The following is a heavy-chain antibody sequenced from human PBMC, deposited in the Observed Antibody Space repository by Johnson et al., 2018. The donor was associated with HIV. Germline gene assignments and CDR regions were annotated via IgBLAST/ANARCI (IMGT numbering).Heavy chain of an antibody. J-gene: IGHJ3*02. CDR1: GFTFSSYW. D-gene: IGHD5-12*01. V-gene: IGHV3-74*01. CDR3: ASLYSGYDNDAFDI. CDR2: INSDGSGT. Sequence: VQLVESGGGLVQPGGSLRLSCAASGFTFSSYWLHWVRQAPGKGLVWVSRINSDGSGTSHADSVKGRFTISRDNARNTLYLQMNSVRAEDTAVYYCASLYSGYDNDAFDIWGQGTMVTVSS.